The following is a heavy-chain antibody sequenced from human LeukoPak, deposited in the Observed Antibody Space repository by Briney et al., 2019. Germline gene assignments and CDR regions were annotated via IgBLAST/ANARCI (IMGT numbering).Heavy chain of an antibody. V-gene: IGHV1-8*01. D-gene: IGHD3-9*01. J-gene: IGHJ4*02. CDR1: VYTFTSYD. CDR3: ARGYDILTGTDY. CDR2: VNPNSGNT. Sequence: ASVKVSCKASVYTFTSYDINWVRQATGQGLEWMGWVNPNSGNTGYAQKFQGRVTMTRNTSISTAYMELSSLRSEDTAVYYCARGYDILTGTDYWGQGTLVTVSS.